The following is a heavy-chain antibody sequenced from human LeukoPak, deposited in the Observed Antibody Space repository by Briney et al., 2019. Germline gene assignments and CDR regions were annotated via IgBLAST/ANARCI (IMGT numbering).Heavy chain of an antibody. V-gene: IGHV4-34*01. CDR2: MNHSGST. Sequence: KTSETLSLTCAVYGGSFSGYYWNWIRQPPGKGLEWIGEMNHSGSTNYNPSLKSRVTISIDTSKNQFSLKLNSVTAADTAVYYCASRPAGGMATLTGYFDCWGQGTLVTVSS. J-gene: IGHJ4*02. D-gene: IGHD5-24*01. CDR3: ASRPAGGMATLTGYFDC. CDR1: GGSFSGYY.